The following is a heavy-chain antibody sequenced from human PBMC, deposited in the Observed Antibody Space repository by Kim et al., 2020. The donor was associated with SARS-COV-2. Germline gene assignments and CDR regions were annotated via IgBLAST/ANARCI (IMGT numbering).Heavy chain of an antibody. J-gene: IGHJ4*02. Sequence: YPCDPDTRYRPSFQGQVTISADKSISTAYLQWSSLKASDTAMYYCARIGDYWGQGTLVTVSS. D-gene: IGHD2-15*01. CDR2: YPCDPDT. V-gene: IGHV5-51*01. CDR3: ARIGDY.